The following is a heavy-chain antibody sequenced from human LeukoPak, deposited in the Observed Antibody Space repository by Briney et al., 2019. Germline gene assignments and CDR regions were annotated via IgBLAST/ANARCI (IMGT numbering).Heavy chain of an antibody. CDR3: VKEGGSYYAFDI. Sequence: GGSLRLSCAASGFTFSDYYMSWIRQAPGKGLEYVSAISSNGGSTYYADSVKGRFTISRDDSKNTLYLQMSSLRAEDTAVYYCVKEGGSYYAFDIWGQGTMVTVSS. J-gene: IGHJ3*02. CDR2: ISSNGGST. CDR1: GFTFSDYY. V-gene: IGHV3-64D*09. D-gene: IGHD1-26*01.